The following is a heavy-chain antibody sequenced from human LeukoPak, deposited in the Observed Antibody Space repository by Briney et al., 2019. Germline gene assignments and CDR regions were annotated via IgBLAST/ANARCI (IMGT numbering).Heavy chain of an antibody. D-gene: IGHD6-13*01. CDR3: AVYSRQQLAADAFDI. J-gene: IGHJ3*02. CDR1: VCTFSSYA. CDR2: IIPILGIA. V-gene: IGHV1-69*04. Sequence: AVNVSCTGSVCTFSSYAISWVRQPPGQGLEWVGRIIPILGIANYSHKFQGRVPITTDKATSTAYMELSIRSSGDTAVYLCAVYSRQQLAADAFDIWGQGTMVTVSS.